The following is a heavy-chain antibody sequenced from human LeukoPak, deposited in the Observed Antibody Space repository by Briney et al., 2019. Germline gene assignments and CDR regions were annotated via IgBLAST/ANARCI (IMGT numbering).Heavy chain of an antibody. J-gene: IGHJ6*02. CDR2: IKQDGSEK. Sequence: GGSLRLSCAASGFTFSSYWMSWVRQAPGKGLEWVANIKQDGSEKYYVDSVKGRFTISRDNAKNSLYLQMNSLRAEDTAVYYCARGEQQLVDYYYGMDVWGQGTTVTVSS. CDR3: ARGEQQLVDYYYGMDV. D-gene: IGHD6-13*01. CDR1: GFTFSSYW. V-gene: IGHV3-7*01.